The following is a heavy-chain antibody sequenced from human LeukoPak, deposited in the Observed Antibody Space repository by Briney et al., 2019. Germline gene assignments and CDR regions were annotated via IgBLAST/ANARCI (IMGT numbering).Heavy chain of an antibody. J-gene: IGHJ4*02. CDR3: ARDYGDASFDY. V-gene: IGHV4-34*01. CDR1: GGSFSGYY. CDR2: INHSGST. D-gene: IGHD4-17*01. Sequence: SETLSLTCAVYGGSFSGYYWSWIRQPPGKGLEWIGEINHSGSTNYNPSLKSRVTISVDTSKNQFPLKLSSVTAADTAVYYCARDYGDASFDYWGQGTLVTVSS.